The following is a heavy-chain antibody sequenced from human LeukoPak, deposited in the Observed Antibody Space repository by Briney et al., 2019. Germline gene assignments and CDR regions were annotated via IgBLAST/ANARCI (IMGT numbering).Heavy chain of an antibody. CDR2: INPNSGGT. D-gene: IGHD2-2*01. CDR3: ARGDTVVVPAAILDY. J-gene: IGHJ4*02. Sequence: ASVKVSCKASGYTFTGYYMHWVRQAPGQGLEWMGWINPNSGGTNYAQKFQGRVTMTRDTSISTAYMELSRLRSGDTAVYYCARGDTVVVPAAILDYWGQGTLVTVSS. V-gene: IGHV1-2*02. CDR1: GYTFTGYY.